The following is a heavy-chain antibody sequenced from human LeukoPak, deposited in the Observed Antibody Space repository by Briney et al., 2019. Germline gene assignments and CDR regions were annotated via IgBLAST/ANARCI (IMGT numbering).Heavy chain of an antibody. CDR2: ISYDGSNK. J-gene: IGHJ6*02. Sequence: GRSLRLSCAASGFTFSSYGMHWVRQAPGKGLEWVAVISYDGSNKYYADSVKGRFTISRDNSKNTLYLQMNSLRAEDTAVYYCARDRRRSSGWYLGYYYYGMDVWGQGTTVTVSS. CDR1: GFTFSSYG. CDR3: ARDRRRSSGWYLGYYYYGMDV. D-gene: IGHD6-19*01. V-gene: IGHV3-30*19.